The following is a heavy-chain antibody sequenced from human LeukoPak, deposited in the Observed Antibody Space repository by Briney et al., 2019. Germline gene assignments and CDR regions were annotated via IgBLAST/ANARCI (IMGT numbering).Heavy chain of an antibody. Sequence: SETLSLTCDVSGGSISSIHWWSWVRQPPGKGLEWIGEIYHSGSTNYNPSLKSRVTISVDTSKNQFSLKLSSATAADTAVYYCARDYCSGGNCYFDYWGQGTLVTVSS. V-gene: IGHV4-4*02. CDR3: ARDYCSGGNCYFDY. D-gene: IGHD2-15*01. CDR2: IYHSGST. CDR1: GGSISSIHW. J-gene: IGHJ4*02.